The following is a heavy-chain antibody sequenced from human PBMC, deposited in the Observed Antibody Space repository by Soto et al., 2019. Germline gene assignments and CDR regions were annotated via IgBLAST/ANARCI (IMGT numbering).Heavy chain of an antibody. J-gene: IGHJ4*02. D-gene: IGHD3-10*01. V-gene: IGHV2-5*02. CDR3: ARRRFGLRSPWDLGIFDS. CDR1: GFSLSTNGVG. Sequence: QITLKESGPMLVNPTQTLTLTCTFSGFSLSTNGVGVGWVRQPPGKALEWLALIYWDDDKRYSPSLKSSLALNKDTYKNQMVLTITNMDPVDTATYYCARRRFGLRSPWDLGIFDSWGQGTLVTVSS. CDR2: IYWDDDK.